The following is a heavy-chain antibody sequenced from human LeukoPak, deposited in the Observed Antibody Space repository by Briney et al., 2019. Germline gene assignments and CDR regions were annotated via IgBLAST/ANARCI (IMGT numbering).Heavy chain of an antibody. CDR2: TSATSTFI. CDR1: GFTFSRHH. Sequence: PGGSLRLSCSASGFTFSRHHMTWVRQAPGKGLEWVSSTSATSTFIEDADSVKGRFTISRDNAKNSVYLQMDSLKDEDTAVYYCARDRPPYYYYGMDVWGQGTTVTVSS. J-gene: IGHJ6*02. CDR3: ARDRPPYYYYGMDV. V-gene: IGHV3-21*01.